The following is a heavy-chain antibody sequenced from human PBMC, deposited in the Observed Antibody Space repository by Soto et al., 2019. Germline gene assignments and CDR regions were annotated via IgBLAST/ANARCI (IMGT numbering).Heavy chain of an antibody. J-gene: IGHJ4*02. CDR2: IIPIFGTA. D-gene: IGHD2-15*01. Sequence: SVKVSCKASGGTFSSYAISWVRQAPGQGLEWMGGIIPIFGTANYAQKFQGRVTITADKSTSTAYMELSSPRSEDTAVYYCAQILDCSGGSCYRPRFDYWGQGTLVTAPQ. CDR3: AQILDCSGGSCYRPRFDY. V-gene: IGHV1-69*06. CDR1: GGTFSSYA.